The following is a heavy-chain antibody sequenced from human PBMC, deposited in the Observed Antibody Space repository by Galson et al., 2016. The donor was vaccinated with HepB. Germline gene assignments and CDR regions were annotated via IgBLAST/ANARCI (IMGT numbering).Heavy chain of an antibody. CDR3: ARSHGAGNSDGRCSHPTLHEFDS. Sequence: SVKVSCKASGGSFSTHAISWVRQAPGQGLEWMGVVIPFFGTSNYAEMFRGRVTITADKSTTTAYMKLSRLTSVDTAVYFCARSHGAGNSDGRCSHPTLHEFDSWGQGTLVTVSS. V-gene: IGHV1-69*06. J-gene: IGHJ4*02. D-gene: IGHD5-24*01. CDR2: VIPFFGTS. CDR1: GGSFSTHA.